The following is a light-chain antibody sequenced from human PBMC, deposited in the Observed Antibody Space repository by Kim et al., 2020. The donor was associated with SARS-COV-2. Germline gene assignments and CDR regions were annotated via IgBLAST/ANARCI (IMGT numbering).Light chain of an antibody. CDR3: AAWDSITIWV. CDR2: LEGSGNY. V-gene: IGLV4-60*03. J-gene: IGLJ3*02. Sequence: VKLTCTLSSGHSNYIIAWHQQQPGTAPRFLMKLEGSGNYKKGSGVPDRFSGSSFGADRYLTISNLQSEDDATYFCAAWDSITIWVFGGGTQLTVL. CDR1: SGHSNYI.